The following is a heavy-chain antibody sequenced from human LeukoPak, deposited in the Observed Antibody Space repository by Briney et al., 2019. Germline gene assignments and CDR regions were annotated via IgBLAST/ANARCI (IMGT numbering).Heavy chain of an antibody. D-gene: IGHD3-3*01. CDR2: ISSSSSTI. CDR3: ARDLPAIFGSLQGDDAFDI. Sequence: GGSLRLSCAASGFTFSSYSMNWVRQAPGKGLEWVSYISSSSSTIYYADSVKGRFTISRDNAKNSLYLQMNSLRAEDTAVYYCARDLPAIFGSLQGDDAFDIWGQGTMVTVSS. CDR1: GFTFSSYS. J-gene: IGHJ3*02. V-gene: IGHV3-48*01.